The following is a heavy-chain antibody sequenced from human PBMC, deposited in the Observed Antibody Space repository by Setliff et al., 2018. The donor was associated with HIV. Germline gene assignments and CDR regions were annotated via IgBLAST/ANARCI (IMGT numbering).Heavy chain of an antibody. CDR3: ARGRLYGVVDY. D-gene: IGHD3-10*01. V-gene: IGHV4-59*12. CDR2: IYSSGST. CDR1: GASISSYY. Sequence: SETLSLTCTVSGASISSYYWSWIRQPPGKGLEWIGYIYSSGSTNYNPSLKSRVTISVDTSKNQFSLKLTSVTAADTAVYYCARGRLYGVVDYWGQGTLVTVSS. J-gene: IGHJ4*02.